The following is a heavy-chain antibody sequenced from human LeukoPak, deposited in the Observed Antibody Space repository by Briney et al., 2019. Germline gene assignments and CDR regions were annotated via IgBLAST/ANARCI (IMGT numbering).Heavy chain of an antibody. CDR3: AKEVGTQFDY. Sequence: GGSLRLSCAASGFTFSSYGMHWVRQASGKGLEWVAVISYDGSNKYYADSVKGRFTISRDNSKNTLYLQMNSLRAEDTAVYYCAKEVGTQFDYWGQGTLVTVSS. CDR1: GFTFSSYG. CDR2: ISYDGSNK. V-gene: IGHV3-30*18. J-gene: IGHJ4*02. D-gene: IGHD2-2*01.